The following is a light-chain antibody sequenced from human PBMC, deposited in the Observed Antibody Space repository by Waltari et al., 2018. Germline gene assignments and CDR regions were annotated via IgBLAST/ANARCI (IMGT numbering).Light chain of an antibody. CDR3: QQRSNSPFT. Sequence: EIVLTQSPATLSLSPGERATLSCRASQSVNSYLAWYQQKPGQAPRLLIYDASNRATGIPARFSGSGSGTDFTLTISSLEPEDFAVYYCQQRSNSPFTFGPGTKVDIK. J-gene: IGKJ3*01. CDR1: QSVNSY. V-gene: IGKV3-11*01. CDR2: DAS.